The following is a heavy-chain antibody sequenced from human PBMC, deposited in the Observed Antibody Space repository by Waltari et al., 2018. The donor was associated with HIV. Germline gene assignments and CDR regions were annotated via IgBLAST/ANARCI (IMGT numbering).Heavy chain of an antibody. D-gene: IGHD3-3*01. Sequence: EVQLVETGGGLIQPGGSLRLSCAASGFTVSSNYMSWVRQAPGKGLGWVSVIYSGGSTYYADSGKGRFTISRDNSKNTLYLQMNSLRAEDTAVYYCARGGGTIFGVLAFDPWGQGTLVTVSS. CDR1: GFTVSSNY. CDR3: ARGGGTIFGVLAFDP. CDR2: IYSGGST. J-gene: IGHJ5*02. V-gene: IGHV3-53*02.